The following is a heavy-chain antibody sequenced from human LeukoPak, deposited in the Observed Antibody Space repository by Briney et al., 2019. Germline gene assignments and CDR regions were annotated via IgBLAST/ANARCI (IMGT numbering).Heavy chain of an antibody. Sequence: GGSLRLSCAVSGFAFSTYWMDWVRQAPGKGLEWAANINKDGSVKHYVDSVRGRFPISRDNAGNSVSLQMNALRGEDTAVYYWTRDFVFWGQGSLVTASS. D-gene: IGHD2-15*01. CDR2: INKDGSVK. V-gene: IGHV3-7*01. J-gene: IGHJ4*02. CDR3: TRDFVF. CDR1: GFAFSTYW.